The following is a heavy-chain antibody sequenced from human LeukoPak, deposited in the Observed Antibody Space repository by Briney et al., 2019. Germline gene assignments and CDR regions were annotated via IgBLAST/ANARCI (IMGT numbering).Heavy chain of an antibody. V-gene: IGHV3-9*01. J-gene: IGHJ4*02. CDR3: AKDSRPQYNWNYGLPAYYFDY. CDR2: ISWNSGGI. D-gene: IGHD1-7*01. Sequence: PGRSLRLSCAASGFTFDDYAMHWVRQAPGKGLEWVSGISWNSGGIGYADSVKGRFTISRDNAKNSLYLQMNSLRAEDTALYYCAKDSRPQYNWNYGLPAYYFDYWGQGTLVTVSS. CDR1: GFTFDDYA.